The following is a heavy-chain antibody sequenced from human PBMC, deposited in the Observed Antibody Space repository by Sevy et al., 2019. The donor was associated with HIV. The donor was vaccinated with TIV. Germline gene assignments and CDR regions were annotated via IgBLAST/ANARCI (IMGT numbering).Heavy chain of an antibody. D-gene: IGHD1-1*01. J-gene: IGHJ4*02. CDR3: TRRNDHPLRY. V-gene: IGHV3-49*03. CDR1: GFTFGDYA. CDR2: IRSKAYGGTT. Sequence: GGSLRLSCTASGFTFGDYAMSWFRQAPGKGLEWVGLIRSKAYGGTTEYAASVKGRFTISRDDSISIAYLQMNSLKTEDTAVYYCTRRNDHPLRYWGQGTLVTVSS.